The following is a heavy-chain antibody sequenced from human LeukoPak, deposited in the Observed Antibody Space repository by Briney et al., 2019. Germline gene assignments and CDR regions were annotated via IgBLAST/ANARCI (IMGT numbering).Heavy chain of an antibody. CDR3: ARVSCSSTSCYNFDY. D-gene: IGHD2-2*02. CDR2: IYPGDSDT. V-gene: IGHV5-51*01. CDR1: GYSFTSYW. Sequence: GESLKISCKGSGYSFTSYWIGWVRQMPGKGLEWMGIIYPGDSDTRYSPSFQGQVTISADKSISTAYLQWSSLKASDTAMYYCARVSCSSTSCYNFDYWGQGTLVTVSS. J-gene: IGHJ4*02.